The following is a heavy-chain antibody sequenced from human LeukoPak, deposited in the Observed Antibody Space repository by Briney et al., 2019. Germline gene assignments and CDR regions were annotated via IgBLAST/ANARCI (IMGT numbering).Heavy chain of an antibody. Sequence: GGSLRLSCAASGFTFSSYTMTWVRQAPGKGLEWVSGISGSGDSTYYADSVRGRFTISRDNSKNTLFLQMNSLRAEDTAIYYCATYRQVMLPFESWGRGTLVTVSS. CDR1: GFTFSSYT. V-gene: IGHV3-23*01. CDR3: ATYRQVMLPFES. D-gene: IGHD5-18*01. CDR2: ISGSGDST. J-gene: IGHJ4*02.